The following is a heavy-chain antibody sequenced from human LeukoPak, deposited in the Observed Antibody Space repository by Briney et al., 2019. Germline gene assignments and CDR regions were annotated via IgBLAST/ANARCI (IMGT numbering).Heavy chain of an antibody. D-gene: IGHD3-22*01. Sequence: GGSLRLSCAASGFTFSSNYMSWVRQAPGKGLEWVSVIYSGGSTYYSDSVKGRFTISRDNSKNTLYLQMNSLKTEDTAVYYCTRVLYYYDSSGYSNWGQGTLVTVSS. V-gene: IGHV3-66*01. J-gene: IGHJ4*02. CDR3: TRVLYYYDSSGYSN. CDR1: GFTFSSNY. CDR2: IYSGGST.